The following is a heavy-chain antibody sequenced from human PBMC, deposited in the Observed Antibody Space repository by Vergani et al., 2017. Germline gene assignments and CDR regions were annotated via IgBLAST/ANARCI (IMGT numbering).Heavy chain of an antibody. J-gene: IGHJ4*02. Sequence: EVQLVESGGGLVQPGRSLRLSCTASGFTFGDYAMSWFRQAPGKGLEWVGFIRSKAYGGTTEYAASVKGRFTISRDDSKSIAYLQMNSLKTEDTAVYYCTTDHYYDSSGYYAGYIYWGQGTLVTVSS. CDR2: IRSKAYGGTT. CDR3: TTDHYYDSSGYYAGYIY. V-gene: IGHV3-49*03. D-gene: IGHD3-22*01. CDR1: GFTFGDYA.